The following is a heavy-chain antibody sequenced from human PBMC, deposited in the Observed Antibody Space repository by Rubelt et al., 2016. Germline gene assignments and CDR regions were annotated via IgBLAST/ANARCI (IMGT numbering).Heavy chain of an antibody. Sequence: ASGFLFSSHWMSWVSQAPGKGLEWVANINQDGGERYYVDSVKGRFTISRDNAKNSLYLQMDTLRVEDTAVYYCARDSEAPGVYFDLWGRGTLVTVSS. CDR1: GFLFSSHW. D-gene: IGHD1-26*01. CDR3: ARDSEAPGVYFDL. CDR2: INQDGGER. J-gene: IGHJ2*01. V-gene: IGHV3-7*04.